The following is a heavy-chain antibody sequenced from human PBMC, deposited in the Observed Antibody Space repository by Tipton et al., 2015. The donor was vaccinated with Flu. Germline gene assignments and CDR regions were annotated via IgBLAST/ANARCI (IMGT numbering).Heavy chain of an antibody. D-gene: IGHD6-13*01. J-gene: IGHJ6*02. V-gene: IGHV3-21*01. CDR2: ISSSSSYI. CDR1: GFTFSSYS. Sequence: SLRLSCAASGFTFSSYSMNWVRQAPGKGLEWVSSISSSSSYIYYADSVKGRFTISRDNAKNSLYLQMNSLRAEDTAVYYCASIESSSWLYYYYYGMDVWGQGTTVTVSS. CDR3: ASIESSSWLYYYYYGMDV.